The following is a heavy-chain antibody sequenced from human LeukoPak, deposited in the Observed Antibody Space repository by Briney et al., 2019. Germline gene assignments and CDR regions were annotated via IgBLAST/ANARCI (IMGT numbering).Heavy chain of an antibody. CDR2: IKQDGSEK. D-gene: IGHD3-3*01. CDR3: ARGPFTHYDFWSGYYTGGY. Sequence: GGSLRLSCAASGFTFSSYWMSWVRQAPGKGLEWVANIKQDGSEKYYVDSVKGRFTISRDNAKNSLYLQMNSLRAEDTAVYYCARGPFTHYDFWSGYYTGGYWGQGTLVTVSS. CDR1: GFTFSSYW. V-gene: IGHV3-7*01. J-gene: IGHJ4*02.